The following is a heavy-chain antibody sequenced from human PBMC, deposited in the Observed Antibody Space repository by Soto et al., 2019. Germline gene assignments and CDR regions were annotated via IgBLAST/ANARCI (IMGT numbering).Heavy chain of an antibody. V-gene: IGHV3-53*01. CDR3: AKDLGPLRLLNYYFYGLDV. D-gene: IGHD2-15*01. Sequence: PGGSLRLSCNASGFTVSSTYMSWVRQAPGMGLEWVAVIESGGSTHYADSVKGRCTISRDIPKNMTYLQLHTLRAEDTAVYYCAKDLGPLRLLNYYFYGLDVWGQGTTVTVSS. J-gene: IGHJ6*02. CDR2: IESGGST. CDR1: GFTVSSTY.